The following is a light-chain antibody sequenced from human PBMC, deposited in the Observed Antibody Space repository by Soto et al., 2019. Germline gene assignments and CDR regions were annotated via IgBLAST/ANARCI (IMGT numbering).Light chain of an antibody. CDR1: ESVSIN. CDR2: TAS. Sequence: EVVLTQSPATLSVSPGEGATLSCRASESVSINLAWYQQKPGQAPRVLIYTASTRATGVPARFSGSGSGTEFTLTISSLQSEDFAVYYCQQYNNWPITFGQGTRLEIK. CDR3: QQYNNWPIT. J-gene: IGKJ5*01. V-gene: IGKV3-15*01.